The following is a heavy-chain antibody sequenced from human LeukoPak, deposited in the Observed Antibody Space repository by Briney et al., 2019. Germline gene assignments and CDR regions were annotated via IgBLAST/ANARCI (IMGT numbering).Heavy chain of an antibody. J-gene: IGHJ3*02. Sequence: GGSLRLSCAASGLIVSSNYMTWVRQAPGKGLEWVSVIYSGGSIYYADSVKGRFTISRDNSRNTLYLQMNSLRAEDTAVYYCARALNGFDIWGPGHWSPSLQ. CDR1: GLIVSSNY. CDR3: ARALNGFDI. V-gene: IGHV3-53*01. CDR2: IYSGGSI.